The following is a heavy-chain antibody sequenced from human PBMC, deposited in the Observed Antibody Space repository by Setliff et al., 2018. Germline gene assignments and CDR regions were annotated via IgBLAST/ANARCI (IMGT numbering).Heavy chain of an antibody. Sequence: SVKVSCKASGGTFSSLAITWVRQAPGQGLEWMGGTIPLLPLPNYAVKFQGRVTLTADKSTSTAYMELTSLTSEDTAGYYCARNAITGTTKKYYYYMDVWGQGTTVTVSS. D-gene: IGHD1-7*01. CDR2: TIPLLPLP. CDR1: GGTFSSLA. J-gene: IGHJ6*03. V-gene: IGHV1-69*10. CDR3: ARNAITGTTKKYYYYMDV.